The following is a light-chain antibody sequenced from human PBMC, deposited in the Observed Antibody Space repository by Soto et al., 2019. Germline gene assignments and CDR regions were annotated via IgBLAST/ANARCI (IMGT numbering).Light chain of an antibody. CDR1: QSVSSN. CDR3: QQYNSWPLT. J-gene: IGKJ4*01. Sequence: EIVLTQSPATLSVSPGARAPLSCRASQSVSSNLAWYQQKPGQAPRFLIYGASTRATGIPARFSGSGSGTEFTLTISSLQSEDFAVYYCQQYNSWPLTFGGGTKVDIK. CDR2: GAS. V-gene: IGKV3-15*01.